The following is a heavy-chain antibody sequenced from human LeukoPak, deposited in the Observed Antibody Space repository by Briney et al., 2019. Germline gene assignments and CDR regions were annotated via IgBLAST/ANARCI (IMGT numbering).Heavy chain of an antibody. Sequence: SETQSLTCTVSGGSISSGGYYLSWIRQHPGKGLEWIGYIYYSGSTYYNPSLKSRVTISVDTSKNQFSLKLSSVTAADTAVYYCARAPTGFFDYWGQGTLVTVSS. CDR3: ARAPTGFFDY. CDR2: IYYSGST. CDR1: GGSISSGGYY. D-gene: IGHD1-14*01. V-gene: IGHV4-31*03. J-gene: IGHJ4*02.